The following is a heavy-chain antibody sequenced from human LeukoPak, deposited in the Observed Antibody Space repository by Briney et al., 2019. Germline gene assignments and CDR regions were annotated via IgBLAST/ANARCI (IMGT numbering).Heavy chain of an antibody. CDR3: AKWGDYDVLTGYYVSDF. CDR2: ISGRSDNT. CDR1: GFIFSNYA. Sequence: GASLRLSCAASGFIFSNYAMYWVRQAPGKGLEWVSAISGRSDNTYYADSVKGRFTLSRDGSKNTLYLQMNSLRADDTAVYYRAKWGDYDVLTGYYVSDFWGQGTLVTVSS. J-gene: IGHJ4*02. D-gene: IGHD3-9*01. V-gene: IGHV3-23*01.